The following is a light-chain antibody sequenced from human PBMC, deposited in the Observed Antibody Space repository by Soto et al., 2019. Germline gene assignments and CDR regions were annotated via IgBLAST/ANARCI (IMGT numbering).Light chain of an antibody. CDR2: GAS. J-gene: IGKJ5*01. CDR3: QQFGTSPFT. V-gene: IGKV3-20*01. Sequence: EIVLTQSPGTLSLSPGERATLSCRASQSVSSSYLAWYQQKPGQPPRLLIYGASSRATGIPDRFSGSGSGIDFTLTISSLEPEDFAVYYCQQFGTSPFTFGQGARLEIK. CDR1: QSVSSSY.